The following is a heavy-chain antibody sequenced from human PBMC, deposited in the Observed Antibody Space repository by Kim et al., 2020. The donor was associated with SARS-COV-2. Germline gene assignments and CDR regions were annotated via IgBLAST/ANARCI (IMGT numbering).Heavy chain of an antibody. V-gene: IGHV3-33*01. Sequence: GGSLRLSCAASGLTFGDFGMHWVRQAPGKGLEWVAVIWFDGTNDCYADSVKGRFTISRDDSINTLYLQMNSLRAEDTALYFCATEKSGCAFDYWGQGTLV. CDR2: IWFDGTND. CDR3: ATEKSGCAFDY. D-gene: IGHD3-3*01. J-gene: IGHJ4*02. CDR1: GLTFGDFG.